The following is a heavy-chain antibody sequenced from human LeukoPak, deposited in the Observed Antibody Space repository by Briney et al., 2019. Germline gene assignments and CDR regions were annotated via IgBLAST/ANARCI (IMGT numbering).Heavy chain of an antibody. D-gene: IGHD6-19*01. CDR1: GFTFSNYA. CDR3: AREPYSSGWYFSYYFDY. J-gene: IGHJ4*02. V-gene: IGHV3-30-3*01. Sequence: GGSLRLSCAASGFTFSNYAMHWVRQAPGKGLEWVAVISYDGSNKYYADSVKGRFTISRDSSKNTLYLQMNSLRAEDTAVYYCAREPYSSGWYFSYYFDYWGQGTLVTVSS. CDR2: ISYDGSNK.